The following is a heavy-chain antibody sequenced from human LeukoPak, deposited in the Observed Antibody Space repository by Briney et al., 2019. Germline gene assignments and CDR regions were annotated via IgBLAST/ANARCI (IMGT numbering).Heavy chain of an antibody. V-gene: IGHV3-64D*09. CDR3: AISPSRCSGNTCPLDY. Sequence: PGGPLRLSCAASGFTFSSYAVSWARQAPGEGLKYVSAISSNGGSTYYADSVEGRFTISRDNSKNMLFLQMSSLRAEDTAVYYCAISPSRCSGNTCPLDYWGQGTLVTVSS. D-gene: IGHD2-15*01. J-gene: IGHJ4*02. CDR1: GFTFSSYA. CDR2: ISSNGGST.